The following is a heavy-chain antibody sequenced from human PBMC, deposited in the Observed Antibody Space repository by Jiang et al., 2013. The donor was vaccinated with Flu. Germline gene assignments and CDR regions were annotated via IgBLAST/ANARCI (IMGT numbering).Heavy chain of an antibody. J-gene: IGHJ4*02. CDR2: TYYRSWWHT. D-gene: IGHD6-13*01. CDR1: GDSVSSNSAA. V-gene: IGHV6-1*01. CDR3: VRGLAAVDS. Sequence: QTLSLTCAISGDSVSSNSAAWNWIRQSPSRGLEWLGRTYYRSWWHTDYAASVKSRITINPDTSKNQLSLQLNSVTPEDTAVYYCVRGLAAVDSWGQGTLVTVSS.